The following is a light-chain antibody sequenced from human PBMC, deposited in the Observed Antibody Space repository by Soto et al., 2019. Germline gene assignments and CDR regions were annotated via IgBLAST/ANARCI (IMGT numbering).Light chain of an antibody. CDR1: QTVKSSY. Sequence: EVVLTQSPGVLSLCVGEGATLSCRASQTVKSSYLAWYQQKPGQAPRLLIYDASTRAAGIPDRFSASGSGTDFTLIISRLEPEDFAVYSCQQYASSPQTFGQGTKMDI. CDR2: DAS. CDR3: QQYASSPQT. J-gene: IGKJ1*01. V-gene: IGKV3-20*01.